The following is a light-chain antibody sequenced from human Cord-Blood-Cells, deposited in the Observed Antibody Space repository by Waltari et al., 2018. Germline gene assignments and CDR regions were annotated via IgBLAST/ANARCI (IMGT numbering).Light chain of an antibody. CDR2: AAS. CDR1: QRISSY. V-gene: IGKV1-39*01. Sequence: DIQMTQSPSSLSASVRDRVTITCRASQRISSYLNWYQQKPGKAPKLLIYAASSLQSGVPSRFSGSGSGTDFTLTISRLQPEDFATYYCQQSYSTPPTFGQGTKVEIK. CDR3: QQSYSTPPT. J-gene: IGKJ1*01.